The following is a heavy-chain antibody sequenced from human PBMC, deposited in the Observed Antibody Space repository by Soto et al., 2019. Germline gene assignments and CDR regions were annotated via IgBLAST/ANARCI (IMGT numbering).Heavy chain of an antibody. Sequence: SETLSLTCTVSGGSISSYYWSWIRQPPGKGLEWIGYIYYSGSTNYNPSLKSRVTISVDTSKNRFSLKLSSVTAADTAVYYCARLIAAAAGANWFDPWGQGTLVTVSS. V-gene: IGHV4-59*08. CDR2: IYYSGST. J-gene: IGHJ5*02. CDR1: GGSISSYY. D-gene: IGHD6-13*01. CDR3: ARLIAAAAGANWFDP.